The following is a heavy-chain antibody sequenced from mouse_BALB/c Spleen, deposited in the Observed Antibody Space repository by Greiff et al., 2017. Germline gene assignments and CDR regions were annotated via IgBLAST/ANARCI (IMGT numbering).Heavy chain of an antibody. D-gene: IGHD3-3*01. J-gene: IGHJ4*01. CDR3: ARGNGLGDAMDY. CDR1: GYTFTDYN. CDR2: IYPYNGGT. Sequence: EVQLQESGPELVKPGASVKISCKASGYTFTDYNMHWVKQSHGKSLEWIGYIYPYNGGTGYNQKFKSKATLTVDNSSSTAYMELRSLTSEDSAVYYCARGNGLGDAMDYWGQGTSVTVSS. V-gene: IGHV1S29*02.